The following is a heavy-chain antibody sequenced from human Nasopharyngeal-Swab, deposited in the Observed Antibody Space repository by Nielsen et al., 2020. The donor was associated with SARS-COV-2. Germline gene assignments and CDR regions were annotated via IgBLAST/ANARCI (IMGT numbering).Heavy chain of an antibody. CDR3: ARVTAYGFDI. CDR1: GFSFSSYW. Sequence: GGSLRLSCAASGFSFSSYWMSWVRQAPGTGLEWVANINLYGSQKNFVDSVKGRFTISRDNAKNVVYLQMNTMRAEDTAVYYCARVTAYGFDIWGQGTMVTVSS. D-gene: IGHD3-16*01. V-gene: IGHV3-7*01. J-gene: IGHJ3*02. CDR2: INLYGSQK.